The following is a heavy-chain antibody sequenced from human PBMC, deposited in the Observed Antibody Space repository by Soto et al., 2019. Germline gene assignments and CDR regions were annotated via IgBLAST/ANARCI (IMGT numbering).Heavy chain of an antibody. V-gene: IGHV1-69*13. J-gene: IGHJ6*02. Sequence: SVKVSCKASGGTFSSYAISWVRQAPGQGLEWMGGIIPIFGTANYAQKFQGRVTITADESTSTAYMELSSLRSEDTAVYYCATPLSTIFGVVIIGHYYYGMDVLGQGTTVTVSS. CDR3: ATPLSTIFGVVIIGHYYYGMDV. CDR1: GGTFSSYA. CDR2: IIPIFGTA. D-gene: IGHD3-3*01.